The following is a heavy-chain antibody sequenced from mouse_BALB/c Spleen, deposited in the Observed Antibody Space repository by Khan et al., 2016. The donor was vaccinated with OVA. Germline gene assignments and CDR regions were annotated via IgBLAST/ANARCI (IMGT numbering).Heavy chain of an antibody. Sequence: EVQLLETGGGLVQPGGSRKLSCAASGFTFSSFGLHWVRQAPEKGLEWVAYISSGSSTIYYADTVKSRCTISRDNPKNTLFLKMTSLTSEDTARYYCASSLAPMDYWGQGTSVTVSA. CDR2: ISSGSSTI. CDR3: ASSLAPMDY. J-gene: IGHJ4*01. V-gene: IGHV5-17*02. CDR1: GFTFSSFG. D-gene: IGHD6-1*01.